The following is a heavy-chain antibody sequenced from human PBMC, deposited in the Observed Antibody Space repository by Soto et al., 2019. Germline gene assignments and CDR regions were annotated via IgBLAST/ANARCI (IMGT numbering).Heavy chain of an antibody. J-gene: IGHJ5*02. CDR1: GYTFTSYY. CDR2: INPSGGST. CDR3: ARSRPLRFLEWLPSSNWFDP. D-gene: IGHD3-3*01. V-gene: IGHV1-46*01. Sequence: ASVKVSCTASGYTFTSYYMHWVRQAPGQGLEWMGIINPSGGSTSYAQKFQGRVTMTRDTSTSTVYMELSSLRSEDTAVYYCARSRPLRFLEWLPSSNWFDPWGQGTLVTVSS.